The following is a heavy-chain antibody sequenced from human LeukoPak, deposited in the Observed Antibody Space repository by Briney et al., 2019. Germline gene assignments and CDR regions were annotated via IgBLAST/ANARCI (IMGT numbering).Heavy chain of an antibody. V-gene: IGHV4-34*01. CDR1: GGSFSGYY. J-gene: IGHJ6*02. CDR3: ARGTKLRFLEWLFYYYGMDV. CDR2: INHSGST. Sequence: SETLSLTCAVYGGSFSGYYWSWIRQPPGKGLEWIGEINHSGSTNYNPSLKSRVTISVDTSKNQFSLQLSSVTAADTAVYYCARGTKLRFLEWLFYYYGMDVWGQGTTVTVSS. D-gene: IGHD3-3*01.